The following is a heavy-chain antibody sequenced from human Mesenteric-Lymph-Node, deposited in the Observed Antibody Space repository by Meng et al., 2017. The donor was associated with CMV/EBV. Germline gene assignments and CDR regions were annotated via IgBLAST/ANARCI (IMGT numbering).Heavy chain of an antibody. Sequence: GESLKISCKGSGYSFTSYWIGWVRQMPGKGLEWMGIIYPDDSRTIYSPSFQSQVTISADKSISTAYLQWSSLKASDTALYYCARGRYYFDYWGQGTLVTVSS. J-gene: IGHJ4*02. D-gene: IGHD3-10*01. V-gene: IGHV5-51*01. CDR3: ARGRYYFDY. CDR1: GYSFTSYW. CDR2: IYPDDSRT.